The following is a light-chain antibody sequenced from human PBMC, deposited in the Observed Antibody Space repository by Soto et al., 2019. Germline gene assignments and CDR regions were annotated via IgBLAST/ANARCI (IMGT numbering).Light chain of an antibody. CDR3: LQDYNYPYT. V-gene: IGKV1-6*01. Sequence: AIQMTQSPSSLSASVGDRVTITCRASQGIRNDLGWYQQKPGKAPKLLIYAASSLQSGVPSRFSGSGSGTDFTLPISSPQPEDFATYYCLQDYNYPYTFGQGTKLEIK. J-gene: IGKJ2*01. CDR2: AAS. CDR1: QGIRND.